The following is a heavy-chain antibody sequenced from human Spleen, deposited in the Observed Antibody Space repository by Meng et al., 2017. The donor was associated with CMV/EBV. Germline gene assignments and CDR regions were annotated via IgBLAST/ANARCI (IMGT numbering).Heavy chain of an antibody. CDR3: ARHGSGSYQDFDY. V-gene: IGHV5-51*01. D-gene: IGHD1-26*01. J-gene: IGHJ4*02. Sequence: GGSLRLSCKGSGYSFTSYWIGWVRQMPGKGLEWMGIIYPGDSDTRYSPSFQGQVTISADKSISTAYLQWSSLKASDTAMYYCARHGSGSYQDFDYWGQGTLVTVSS. CDR2: IYPGDSDT. CDR1: GYSFTSYW.